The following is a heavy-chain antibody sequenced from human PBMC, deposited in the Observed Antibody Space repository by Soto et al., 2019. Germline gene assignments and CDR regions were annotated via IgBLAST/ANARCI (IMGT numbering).Heavy chain of an antibody. CDR3: GRGGPPPLIRIVGAR. Sequence: QGQLVESGGGVVQPGRSLRLSCAASGLTFTTYAMHWVRQAPGKGLEWVTVISHDGSKIYYADSVKGRFTISRDNSKNTMYLQMNSLRIEDTAVYYCGRGGPPPLIRIVGARWGQGTLVTVSS. D-gene: IGHD1-26*01. CDR2: ISHDGSKI. CDR1: GLTFTTYA. J-gene: IGHJ1*01. V-gene: IGHV3-30*04.